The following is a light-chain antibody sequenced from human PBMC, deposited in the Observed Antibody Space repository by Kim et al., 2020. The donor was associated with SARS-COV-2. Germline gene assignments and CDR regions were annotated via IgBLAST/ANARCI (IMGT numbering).Light chain of an antibody. Sequence: QGERATISCRASQGVRNFLAWYQQKPGKVPRLLICDASTREAGIPPRFSGSGSGTDFTLTISSLETEDFAVYYCQKRNNGPPRFTFGPGTRVEIK. V-gene: IGKV3-11*01. CDR3: QKRNNGPPRFT. J-gene: IGKJ5*01. CDR2: DAS. CDR1: QGVRNF.